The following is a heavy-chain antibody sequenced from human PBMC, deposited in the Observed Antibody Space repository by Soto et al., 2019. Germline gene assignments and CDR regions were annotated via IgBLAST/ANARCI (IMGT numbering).Heavy chain of an antibody. CDR3: TTGIAAAGPYCYYGMDV. J-gene: IGHJ6*02. Sequence: EVQLVESGGGLVKPGGSLRLSCAASGFTFSNAWMSWVRQAPGKGLEWVGRIKSKTDGGTTDYAAPVKGRFTISRDDSKNTLYLQMNSLKTEDTAVYYCTTGIAAAGPYCYYGMDVWGQGTTVTVSS. CDR2: IKSKTDGGTT. V-gene: IGHV3-15*01. D-gene: IGHD6-13*01. CDR1: GFTFSNAW.